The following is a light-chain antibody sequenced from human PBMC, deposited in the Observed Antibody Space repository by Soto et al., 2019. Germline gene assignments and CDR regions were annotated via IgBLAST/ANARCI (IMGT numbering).Light chain of an antibody. CDR3: ETWDSNTRV. CDR2: LEGSGNY. CDR1: SGHSSNV. Sequence: QTVVTQSSSASASLGSSVKLTCTLSSGHSSNVIAWHQQQPGKAPRYLMKLEGSGNYNKGSGVPDRFSGSSSGADRFITISNLQSEDEADYYCETWDSNTRVFGGGTKVTVL. J-gene: IGLJ3*02. V-gene: IGLV4-60*03.